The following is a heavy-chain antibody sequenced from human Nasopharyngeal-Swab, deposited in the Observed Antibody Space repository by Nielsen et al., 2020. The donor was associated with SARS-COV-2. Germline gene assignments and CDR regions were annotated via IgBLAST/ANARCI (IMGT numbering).Heavy chain of an antibody. J-gene: IGHJ3*02. Sequence: GSLRLSCAASGFTFSSYAMNWVRQAPGKGLEWIGEINHSGSTNYNPSLKSRVTISVDTSKNQFSLKLSSVTAADTAVYYCARGPPYSSSWYSLGSVGAFDIWGQGTMVTVSS. CDR1: GFTFSSYA. V-gene: IGHV4-34*01. CDR2: INHSGST. CDR3: ARGPPYSSSWYSLGSVGAFDI. D-gene: IGHD6-13*01.